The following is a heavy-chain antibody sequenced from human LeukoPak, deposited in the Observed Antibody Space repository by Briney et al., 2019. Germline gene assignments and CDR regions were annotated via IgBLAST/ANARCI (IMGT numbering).Heavy chain of an antibody. CDR2: IYWNDDK. Sequence: SGPTLVKPTQTLTLTCTFSGFSLSTRGVGVGWIRQPPGKALEWLALIYWNDDKRYGPSLKSRLTITKDTSKNQVVLTMTNMDPVDTATYYCAQALLDFWSYYGMDVWGQGTTVTVSS. CDR1: GFSLSTRGVG. CDR3: AQALLDFWSYYGMDV. D-gene: IGHD3-3*01. V-gene: IGHV2-5*01. J-gene: IGHJ6*02.